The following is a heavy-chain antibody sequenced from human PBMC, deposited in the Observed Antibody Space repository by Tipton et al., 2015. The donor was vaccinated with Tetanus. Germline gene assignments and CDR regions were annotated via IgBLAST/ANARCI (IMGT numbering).Heavy chain of an antibody. CDR3: ARLASYSNHLDA. D-gene: IGHD4-11*01. Sequence: TLSLTCTVSRGPISSYYWSWIRQPAGKGLEWIGHISNGNTDYSRSLKSRVTLSVDTSKNQFSLELRSVTAADTAVYYCARLASYSNHLDAWGQGALVTVSS. V-gene: IGHV4-4*07. J-gene: IGHJ4*02. CDR1: RGPISSYY. CDR2: ISNGNT.